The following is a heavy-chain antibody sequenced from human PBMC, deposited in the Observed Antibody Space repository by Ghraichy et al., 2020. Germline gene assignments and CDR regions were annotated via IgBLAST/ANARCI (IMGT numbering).Heavy chain of an antibody. CDR3: ASAGAFWSPVRSAFDI. J-gene: IGHJ3*02. V-gene: IGHV4-39*01. Sequence: SETLSLTCTVSGGSISSSSYYWGWIRQPPGKGLEWIGSIYYSGSTYYNPSLKSRVTISVDTSKNQFSLKLSSVTAADTAVYYCASAGAFWSPVRSAFDIWGQGTMVTVSS. D-gene: IGHD2-8*02. CDR2: IYYSGST. CDR1: GGSISSSSYY.